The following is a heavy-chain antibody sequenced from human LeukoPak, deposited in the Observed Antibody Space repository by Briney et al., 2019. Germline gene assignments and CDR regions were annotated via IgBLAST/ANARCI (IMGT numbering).Heavy chain of an antibody. CDR2: ISGSGGST. D-gene: IGHD3-22*01. Sequence: GGSLRLSCAASGFTFSSYAMSWVRQAPWKGLEWVSAISGSGGSTYYADSVKGRFTISRDNCKTTLYMQMNRLRAEDTALYYCAKDGLYYAGSEHVHYFDSWGQGTLVTVSS. J-gene: IGHJ4*02. V-gene: IGHV3-23*01. CDR3: AKDGLYYAGSEHVHYFDS. CDR1: GFTFSSYA.